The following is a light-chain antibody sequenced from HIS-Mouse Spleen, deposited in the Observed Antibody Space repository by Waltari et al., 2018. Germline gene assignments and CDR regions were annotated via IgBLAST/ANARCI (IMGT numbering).Light chain of an antibody. CDR2: RDN. Sequence: QSVLTQPPSASGTPGQRVTISCSGSSSNIGSNYVYWYQQLPGTAPKLLIYRDNTRPSRGPERFSGSKSGTSASLAISGLRSEDEADYYCAAWDDSLSGPVFGGGTKLTVL. V-gene: IGLV1-47*01. CDR1: SSNIGSNY. CDR3: AAWDDSLSGPV. J-gene: IGLJ3*02.